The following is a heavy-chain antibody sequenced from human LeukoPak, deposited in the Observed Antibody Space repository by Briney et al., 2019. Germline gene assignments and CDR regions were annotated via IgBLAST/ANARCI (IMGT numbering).Heavy chain of an antibody. CDR3: ARGSAGSRNWFDP. CDR2: ISSSSSYI. Sequence: TGGSLRLSCAASGFTFSSYSMNWVRQAPGKGLEWVSSISSSSSYIYYADSVKGRFTISRDNAKNSLYLQMNSLRAEDTAVYYCARGSAGSRNWFDPRGQGTLVTVSS. CDR1: GFTFSSYS. V-gene: IGHV3-21*01. D-gene: IGHD2-15*01. J-gene: IGHJ5*02.